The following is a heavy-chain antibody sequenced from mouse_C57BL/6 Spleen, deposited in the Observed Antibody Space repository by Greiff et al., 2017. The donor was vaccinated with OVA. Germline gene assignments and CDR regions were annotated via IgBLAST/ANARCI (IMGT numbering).Heavy chain of an antibody. D-gene: IGHD1-1*01. J-gene: IGHJ3*01. CDR2: ISSGGDYI. CDR1: GFTFSSYA. Sequence: EVHLVESGAGLVKPGGSLKLSCAASGFTFSSYAMSWVRQTPEKRLEWVAYISSGGDYIYYADTVKGRFTISRDNARNTLYLQMSSLKSEDTAMHYCTRASSGSPAWFAYWGQGTLVTVSA. CDR3: TRASSGSPAWFAY. V-gene: IGHV5-9-1*02.